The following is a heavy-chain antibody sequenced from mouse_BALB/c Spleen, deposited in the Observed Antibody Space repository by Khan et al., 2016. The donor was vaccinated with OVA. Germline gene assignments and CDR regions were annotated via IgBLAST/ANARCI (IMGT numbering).Heavy chain of an antibody. J-gene: IGHJ3*01. CDR1: GFTFSSYS. CDR3: ACHLTGSFAY. CDR2: ISSGGDYT. Sequence: EVQLVESGGDLVKPGGSLKLSCAASGFTFSSYSMSWVSQTPDKRLEWVATISSGGDYTYYPDNVKGRFTISRDNAKNTRYLQMSSLKSEDTAMYFCACHLTGSFAYWGQGTLVTVSA. D-gene: IGHD4-1*01. V-gene: IGHV5-6*01.